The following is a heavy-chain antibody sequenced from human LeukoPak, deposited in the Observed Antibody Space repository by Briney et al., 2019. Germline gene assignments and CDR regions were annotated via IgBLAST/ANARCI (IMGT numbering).Heavy chain of an antibody. CDR3: AKDSGAQQLGLFDI. CDR2: ISWNSGSI. Sequence: PGRSLRLSCAASGFTFDDYAMHWVRQAPGKGLEWVSGISWNSGSIGYADSVKGRSTISRDNAKNSLYLQMNSLRAEDTALYYCAKDSGAQQLGLFDIWGQGTMVTVSS. D-gene: IGHD6-13*01. V-gene: IGHV3-9*01. CDR1: GFTFDDYA. J-gene: IGHJ3*02.